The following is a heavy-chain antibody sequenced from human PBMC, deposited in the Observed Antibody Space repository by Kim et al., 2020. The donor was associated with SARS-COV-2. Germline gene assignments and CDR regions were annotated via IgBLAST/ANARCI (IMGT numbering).Heavy chain of an antibody. CDR1: GFTFSTYS. V-gene: IGHV3-48*02. Sequence: GGSLRLSCATSGFTFSTYSMNWVRQAPGKGLEWVSYISTSSSTIYYADSVKGRFTISRDNAKNSLYLQMNSLRDEDTAVYYCARGNGITFGGVIVIPPIWGQGTLVTVSS. CDR3: ARGNGITFGGVIVIPPI. J-gene: IGHJ4*02. D-gene: IGHD3-16*02. CDR2: ISTSSSTI.